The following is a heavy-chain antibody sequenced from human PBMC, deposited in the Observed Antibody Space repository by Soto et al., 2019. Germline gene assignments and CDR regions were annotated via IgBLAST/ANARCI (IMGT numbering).Heavy chain of an antibody. CDR1: GFTFSDHY. Sequence: EVQLVESGGGLVQPGGSLRLSCAASGFTFSDHYMDWIRQAPGTGLEWVGRIRNKANSYTTDYAASVRGRFTISRDDSRSSLFLQMNSLRSDDTAVYHCVRVRLGATTRYFDYWGQGTLVTVSS. V-gene: IGHV3-72*01. CDR3: VRVRLGATTRYFDY. D-gene: IGHD5-12*01. CDR2: IRNKANSYTT. J-gene: IGHJ4*02.